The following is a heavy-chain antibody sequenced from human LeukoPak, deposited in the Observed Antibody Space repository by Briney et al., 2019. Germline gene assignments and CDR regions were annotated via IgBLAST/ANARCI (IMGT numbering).Heavy chain of an antibody. D-gene: IGHD3-10*01. Sequence: GESLKISCKGSGYNFTSYWIGWVRQMPGKGLEWMGIIYPGDSDTRYSPSFQGQVTISADKSISTAYLQWSSLKASDTAMYYCARQASTITMVRGVINYYYYGMDVWGQGTTVTVSS. CDR2: IYPGDSDT. J-gene: IGHJ6*02. CDR3: ARQASTITMVRGVINYYYYGMDV. CDR1: GYNFTSYW. V-gene: IGHV5-51*01.